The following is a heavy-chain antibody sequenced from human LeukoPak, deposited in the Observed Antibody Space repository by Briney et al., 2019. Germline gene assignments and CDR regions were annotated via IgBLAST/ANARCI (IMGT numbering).Heavy chain of an antibody. J-gene: IGHJ4*02. CDR2: ISSSSDYI. V-gene: IGHV3-21*01. D-gene: IGHD2-15*01. CDR1: GFIFSTYS. CDR3: ASNTRDIGTYFDY. Sequence: GGSLRLSCAASGFIFSTYSMNWVRQAPGKGLQWVSAISSSSDYIFYADSVKGRFTISRDNAKDSLYLQMNNLRAEDTAVYFCASNTRDIGTYFDYWGQGALVAVSS.